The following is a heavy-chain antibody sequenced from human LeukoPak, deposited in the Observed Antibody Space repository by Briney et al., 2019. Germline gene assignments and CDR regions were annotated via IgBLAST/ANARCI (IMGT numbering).Heavy chain of an antibody. CDR2: ISGSGRT. CDR1: GFTFSSYA. V-gene: IGHV3-23*01. J-gene: IGHJ4*02. CDR3: ARSRSIPAALEY. Sequence: PGGSLRLSCATSGFTFSSYALTWVRQAPGKGLEWVSGISGSGRTYYADSVKGRFTISRDNSKNTLYLQMNSLRAEGTAVYYCARSRSIPAALEYWGQGTLVTVSS. D-gene: IGHD6-13*01.